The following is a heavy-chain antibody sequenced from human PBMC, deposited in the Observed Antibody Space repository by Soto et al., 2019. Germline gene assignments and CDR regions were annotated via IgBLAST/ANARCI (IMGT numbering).Heavy chain of an antibody. Sequence: SETLSLTCAFSCGSIISGGYSWSWIRQPPGKGLEWIGYIYHSGSTYYNPSLKSRVTISVDRSKNLFSLKLSSVTAADTAVYYCARASTYYYDSSGYSPYNWFDPWGQGTLVTVSS. V-gene: IGHV4-30-2*01. CDR1: CGSIISGGYS. D-gene: IGHD3-22*01. CDR3: ARASTYYYDSSGYSPYNWFDP. CDR2: IYHSGST. J-gene: IGHJ5*02.